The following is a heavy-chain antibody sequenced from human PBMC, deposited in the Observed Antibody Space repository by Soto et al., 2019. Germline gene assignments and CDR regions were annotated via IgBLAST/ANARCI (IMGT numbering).Heavy chain of an antibody. J-gene: IGHJ5*02. CDR1: GSSIIGYY. Sequence: PSGTLSLTCTFSGSSIIGYYWTWIRQSPERGLEWIGYIHYSGSANYNPSLNSRLTMSVDRSKSQFSMKLASVTAADTAVYYCARMAEMATTWFDPWGQGTLVTVSS. CDR3: ARMAEMATTWFDP. CDR2: IHYSGSA. V-gene: IGHV4-59*12. D-gene: IGHD5-12*01.